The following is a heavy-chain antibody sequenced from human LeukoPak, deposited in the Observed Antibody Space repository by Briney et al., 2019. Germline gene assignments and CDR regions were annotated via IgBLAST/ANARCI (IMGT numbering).Heavy chain of an antibody. D-gene: IGHD4-17*01. J-gene: IGHJ6*03. Sequence: GESLKISCTGSGYSFTSYWIGLVRQMPGEGVGWMGIIYPGDSETRYSPSFQGQVTISADKSISTAYLQWSSLKASDTAMYYCASLPTVTVSYMDVWGKGTTVTVSS. CDR3: ASLPTVTVSYMDV. V-gene: IGHV5-51*01. CDR2: IYPGDSET. CDR1: GYSFTSYW.